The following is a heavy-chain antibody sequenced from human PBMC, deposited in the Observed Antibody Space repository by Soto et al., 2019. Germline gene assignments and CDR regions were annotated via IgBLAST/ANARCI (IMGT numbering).Heavy chain of an antibody. CDR1: GFTFSSYE. V-gene: IGHV3-48*03. CDR2: ISSSGSTI. J-gene: IGHJ4*02. CDR3: ARESHYSSSSGYYFDY. Sequence: ESGGGLVQPGGSLRLSCAASGFTFSSYEMNWVRQAPGKGLEWVSYISSSGSTIYYADSVKGRFTISRDNAKNSLYLQMNSLRAEDTAVYYCARESHYSSSSGYYFDYWGQGTLVTVSS. D-gene: IGHD6-6*01.